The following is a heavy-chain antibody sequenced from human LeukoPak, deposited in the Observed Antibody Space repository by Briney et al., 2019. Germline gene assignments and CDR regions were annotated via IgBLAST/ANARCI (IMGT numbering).Heavy chain of an antibody. CDR3: ARSRARINYYDSSGYEANFDY. J-gene: IGHJ4*02. CDR2: INPNSGGT. D-gene: IGHD3-22*01. CDR1: GYTFTDYY. V-gene: IGHV1-2*06. Sequence: ASVKVSCKASGYTFTDYYMHWVRQAPGQGLERMGRINPNSGGTNYAQKFQGRVTMTRDTSISTAYMELSRLTSDDTAVYYCARSRARINYYDSSGYEANFDYWGQGTLVTVSS.